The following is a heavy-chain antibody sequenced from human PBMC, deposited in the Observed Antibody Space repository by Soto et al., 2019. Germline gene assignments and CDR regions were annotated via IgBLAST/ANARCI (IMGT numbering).Heavy chain of an antibody. D-gene: IGHD6-13*01. J-gene: IGHJ6*02. V-gene: IGHV3-23*01. CDR1: GFTFSSYA. CDR3: AKVLGYSSSWAPNNYYYYYGMDV. Sequence: GGSLRLSCAASGFTFSSYAMSWVRQAPGKGLEWVSVISGSGGSTYYADSVKGRFTISRDNSKNTLYLQMNSLRAEDTAVYYCAKVLGYSSSWAPNNYYYYYGMDVWGQGTTVTVSS. CDR2: ISGSGGST.